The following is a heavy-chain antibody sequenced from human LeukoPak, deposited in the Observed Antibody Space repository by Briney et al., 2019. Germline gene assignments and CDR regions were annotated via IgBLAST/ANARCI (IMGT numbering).Heavy chain of an antibody. V-gene: IGHV3-66*04. CDR3: ARRGYSSSWYAFDI. CDR2: IYSGGST. D-gene: IGHD6-13*01. Sequence: GGSLRLSCAASGFTFSSYAMSWVRQAPGKGLEWVSVIYSGGSTYYADSVKGRFTISRDNSKNTLYLQMNSLRAEDTAVYYCARRGYSSSWYAFDIWGQGTMVTVSS. J-gene: IGHJ3*02. CDR1: GFTFSSYA.